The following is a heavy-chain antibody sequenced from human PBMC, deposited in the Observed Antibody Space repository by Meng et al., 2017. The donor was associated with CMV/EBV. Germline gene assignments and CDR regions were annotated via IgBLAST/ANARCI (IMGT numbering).Heavy chain of an antibody. V-gene: IGHV2-70D*14. CDR2: IDWDDDK. CDR3: ARIADSSGYFDY. Sequence: SGPTLVKPTQTLTLTCTFSGFSLSTSGMRVLWIRQPPGKALEWLARIDWDDDKFYSTSLKTRLTISKDTSKNQVVLTMTNMDPVDTATYYCARIADSSGYFDYWGQGTLVTVSS. D-gene: IGHD3-22*01. CDR1: GFSLSTSGMR. J-gene: IGHJ4*02.